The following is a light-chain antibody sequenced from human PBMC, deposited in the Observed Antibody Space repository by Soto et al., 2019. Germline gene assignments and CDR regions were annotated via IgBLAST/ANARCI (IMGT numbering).Light chain of an antibody. CDR2: GAS. CDR1: QSVSSN. V-gene: IGKV3-15*01. Sequence: EIVMTQSPATLSVSPGERATLSCRASQSVSSNLAWYQQKPGQAPRLLIYGASTRATGIPARFSGSGSGTDFTLTISRLEPEDFAVYYCPQYGSSRITFGQGTRLEIK. CDR3: PQYGSSRIT. J-gene: IGKJ5*01.